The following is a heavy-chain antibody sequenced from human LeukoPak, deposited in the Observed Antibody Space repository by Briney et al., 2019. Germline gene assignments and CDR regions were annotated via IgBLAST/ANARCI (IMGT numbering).Heavy chain of an antibody. CDR2: INPSGGST. V-gene: IGHV1-46*01. Sequence: ASVKVSCKASGYTFTSYYMHWVRQAPGQGLEWMGKINPSGGSTSYAQKFQGRVTMTRDTSTSKVYMELSSLRSEDTAAYYCARDRGYCNGGSCYWFDPWGQGTLVTVSS. CDR1: GYTFTSYY. CDR3: ARDRGYCNGGSCYWFDP. J-gene: IGHJ5*02. D-gene: IGHD2-15*01.